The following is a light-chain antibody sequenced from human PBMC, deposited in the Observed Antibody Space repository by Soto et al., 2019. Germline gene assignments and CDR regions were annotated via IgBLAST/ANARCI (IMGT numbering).Light chain of an antibody. CDR1: TGADTIGHY. CDR2: DTS. V-gene: IGLV7-46*01. CDR3: LLSYSGGRRM. Sequence: QAVVTQEPSLTVSPGGTVTLTCGSSTGADTIGHYPYWFQQKPGQAPKTLIYDTSNKHSWTPARFSGSLLGGKAALTLSGAQPDDEADYYCLLSYSGGRRMFGGGTQLTVL. J-gene: IGLJ3*02.